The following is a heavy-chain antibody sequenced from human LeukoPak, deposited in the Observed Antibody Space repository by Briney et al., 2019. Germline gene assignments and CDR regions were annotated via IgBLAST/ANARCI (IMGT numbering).Heavy chain of an antibody. V-gene: IGHV3-30*04. CDR3: AGEPRSSLTIFGVVIYGPPDY. CDR2: ISYDGSKK. D-gene: IGHD3-3*01. J-gene: IGHJ4*02. Sequence: GGSLRLSCAASGFTFSSYAMHRVPQAPGKGLEWVAVISYDGSKKYYADSVKGRFTISRDNSKNTLYLQMNSLRAEDTAVYYCAGEPRSSLTIFGVVIYGPPDYWGQGTLVTVSS. CDR1: GFTFSSYA.